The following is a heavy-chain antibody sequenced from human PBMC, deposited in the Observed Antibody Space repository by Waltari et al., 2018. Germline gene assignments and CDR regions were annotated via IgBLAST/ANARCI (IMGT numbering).Heavy chain of an antibody. D-gene: IGHD6-13*01. Sequence: QLQLQESGPGLVKPSETLSLTCTVSGGSISSSSYYWGWIRQPPGKGLEWIGSSYSSGSPYYNPSLKRRGTISVDTSKNQFSLKLSSVTAADTAVYYCARPDSSSWTYWYFDLWGRGTLVTVSS. V-gene: IGHV4-39*07. CDR2: SYSSGSP. CDR1: GGSISSSSYY. CDR3: ARPDSSSWTYWYFDL. J-gene: IGHJ2*01.